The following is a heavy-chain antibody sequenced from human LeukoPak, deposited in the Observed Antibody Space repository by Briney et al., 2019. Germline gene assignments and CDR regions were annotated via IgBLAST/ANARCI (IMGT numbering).Heavy chain of an antibody. D-gene: IGHD1-1*01. CDR3: ARVGSAGWNLKDFDY. Sequence: GGSLRLSCAASGFTFSSYSMNWVRQAPGKGLEWVSSISSSSYIYYADSVKGRFTISRDNAKNSLYLQMNSLRAEDTAVYYCARVGSAGWNLKDFDYWGQGTLVTVSS. CDR1: GFTFSSYS. V-gene: IGHV3-21*01. J-gene: IGHJ4*02. CDR2: ISSSSYI.